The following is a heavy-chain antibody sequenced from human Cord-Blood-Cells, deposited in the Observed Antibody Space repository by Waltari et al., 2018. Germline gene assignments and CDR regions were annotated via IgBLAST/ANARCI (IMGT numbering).Heavy chain of an antibody. D-gene: IGHD3-16*01. Sequence: QVQLQQWGAGLLKPSETLSLTCAVYGGSFSGHYWSWTCQPPGKGLEWIGEINHSGSTNSNPSLKSRVTISVDTSKNQFSLKLSSVTAADTAVYYCARRAFAVYYFDYWGQGTLVTVSS. J-gene: IGHJ4*02. CDR3: ARRAFAVYYFDY. CDR1: GGSFSGHY. CDR2: INHSGST. V-gene: IGHV4-34*01.